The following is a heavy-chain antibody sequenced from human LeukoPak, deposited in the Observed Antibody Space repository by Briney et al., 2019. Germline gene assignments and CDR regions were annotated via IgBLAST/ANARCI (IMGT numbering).Heavy chain of an antibody. J-gene: IGHJ6*03. D-gene: IGHD1-26*01. CDR1: GFTFSSYG. Sequence: GGSLRLSCAASGFTFSSYGMHWVRQAPGKGLEWVAFIRYDGSNKYYADSVKGRFTISRDNSKNTLYLQMNSLRAEDTAVYYCAKCKSGSYFYYMDVWGKGTTVTISS. CDR2: IRYDGSNK. CDR3: AKCKSGSYFYYMDV. V-gene: IGHV3-30*02.